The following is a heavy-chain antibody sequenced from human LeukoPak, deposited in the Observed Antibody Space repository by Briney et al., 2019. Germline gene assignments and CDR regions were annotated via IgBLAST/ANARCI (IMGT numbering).Heavy chain of an antibody. Sequence: GASVKVSCKASGYTFTGYYMHWVRQAPGQGLEWMGWINPNSGGTNYAQKFQGRVTMTRDTSISTAYMELSRLRSDDTAVYYCARGLAVAPNYYYYYMDVWGKGTTVTVSS. J-gene: IGHJ6*03. V-gene: IGHV1-2*02. CDR2: INPNSGGT. D-gene: IGHD6-19*01. CDR1: GYTFTGYY. CDR3: ARGLAVAPNYYYYYMDV.